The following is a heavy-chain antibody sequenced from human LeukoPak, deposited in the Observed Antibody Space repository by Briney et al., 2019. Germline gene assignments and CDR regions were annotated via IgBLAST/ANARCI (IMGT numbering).Heavy chain of an antibody. CDR3: STSCYDMCDY. CDR1: GLTFSSYG. Sequence: PGGSLRLSCAASGLTFSSYGMHWVRQAPGKGLEWVAFIRYDGSNKYYADSVKGRFTISRDNSKNTLYLQMNSLRAEDTAVYYCSTSCYDMCDYWGQGTLVTVSS. D-gene: IGHD2-2*01. J-gene: IGHJ4*02. CDR2: IRYDGSNK. V-gene: IGHV3-30*02.